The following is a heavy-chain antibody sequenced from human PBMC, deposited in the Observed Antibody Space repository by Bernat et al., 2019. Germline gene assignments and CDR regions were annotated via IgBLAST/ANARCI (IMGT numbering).Heavy chain of an antibody. D-gene: IGHD6-13*01. Sequence: QVQLVESGGGVVQPGRPLRLSCAASGFTFSSDGMHWVRQAPGKGLEWVTFISYDGDKKYYADSVKGRFTISRDNSKNTLSLQMSSLGAEDTAVYYCAKDRSSSWTFDYWGQGTLVIVSS. V-gene: IGHV3-30*18. CDR1: GFTFSSDG. CDR3: AKDRSSSWTFDY. CDR2: ISYDGDKK. J-gene: IGHJ4*02.